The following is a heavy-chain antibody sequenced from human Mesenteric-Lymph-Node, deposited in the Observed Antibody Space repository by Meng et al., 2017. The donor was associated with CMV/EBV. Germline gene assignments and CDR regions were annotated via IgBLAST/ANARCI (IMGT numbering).Heavy chain of an antibody. CDR3: ARASVGATVDYYYYGMDV. J-gene: IGHJ6*02. D-gene: IGHD1-26*01. Sequence: SVKVSCKASGGTFSSYPISWVRQAPGQGLEWMGRIIPILGIANYAQKFQGRVTITADKSTSTAYMELSSLRSEDTAVYYCARASVGATVDYYYYGMDVWGQGTTGTVSS. V-gene: IGHV1-69*02. CDR1: GGTFSSYP. CDR2: IIPILGIA.